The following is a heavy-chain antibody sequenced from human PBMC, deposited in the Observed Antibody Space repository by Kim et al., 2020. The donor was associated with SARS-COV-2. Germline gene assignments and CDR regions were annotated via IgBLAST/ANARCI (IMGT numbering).Heavy chain of an antibody. J-gene: IGHJ4*02. Sequence: GGSLRLSCAASGFTFSNYAMSWVRQAPGKGLEWVSAISGSGDSTFYADSVKGRFTISRDNSKNTLYLQMNSLRAEDTAVYYCAKDWTMIVVVITTGPFDYWGQGTLVTVSS. D-gene: IGHD3-22*01. CDR3: AKDWTMIVVVITTGPFDY. CDR2: ISGSGDST. CDR1: GFTFSNYA. V-gene: IGHV3-23*01.